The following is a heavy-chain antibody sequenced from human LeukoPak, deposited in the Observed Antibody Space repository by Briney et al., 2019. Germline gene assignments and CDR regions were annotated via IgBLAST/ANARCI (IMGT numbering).Heavy chain of an antibody. CDR2: IYHSGST. CDR3: ARLVWGSLTGYYFDY. J-gene: IGHJ4*02. Sequence: PSETLSLTCAVSGYSISSGYDWGWIRQPPGKGLEWIGNIYHSGSTYYNPSLKSRVTISVDTSKNQFSLKLSSVTAADTTVYYCARLVWGSLTGYYFDYWGQGTLVTVSS. CDR1: GYSISSGYD. V-gene: IGHV4-38-2*01. D-gene: IGHD3-16*01.